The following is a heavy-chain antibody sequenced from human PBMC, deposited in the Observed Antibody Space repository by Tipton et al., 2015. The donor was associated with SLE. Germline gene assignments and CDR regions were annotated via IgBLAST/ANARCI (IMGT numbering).Heavy chain of an antibody. CDR1: GFTFSSYG. CDR2: IWYDGSNK. V-gene: IGHV3-33*08. J-gene: IGHJ5*02. CDR3: ARGFPSEWYLDL. Sequence: SLRLSCAASGFTFSSYGMHWVRQAPGKGLEWVAVIWYDGSNKYYADSVKGRFTISRDNSKNTLYLQMNSLRAEDTAVYYCARGFPSEWYLDLWGQGTLVTVSS. D-gene: IGHD3-3*01.